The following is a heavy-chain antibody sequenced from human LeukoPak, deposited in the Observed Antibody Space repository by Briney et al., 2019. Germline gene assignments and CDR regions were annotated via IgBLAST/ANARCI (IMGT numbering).Heavy chain of an antibody. D-gene: IGHD3-10*01. CDR1: GGSISSYY. V-gene: IGHV4-59*01. CDR3: ARRGLRGPQRSGWFDP. CDR2: IYYSGST. J-gene: IGHJ5*02. Sequence: SETLSLTCTVSGGSISSYYWSWIRQPPGKGLEWIGYIYYSGSTNYNPSLKSRVTISVDTSKNQFSLKLSSVTAADTAVYYCARRGLRGPQRSGWFDPWGQGTLVTVSS.